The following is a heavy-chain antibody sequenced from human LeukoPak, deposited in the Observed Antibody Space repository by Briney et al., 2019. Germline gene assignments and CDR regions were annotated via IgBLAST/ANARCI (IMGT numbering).Heavy chain of an antibody. J-gene: IGHJ4*02. D-gene: IGHD3-3*01. Sequence: PSETLSLTCTVSGGSTSSSNYYWGWIRQPPGKGLEWIGGIHYSGNTYYNPSLKSRVTISVDTSKNQFSLKLSSVTAADTAVYYCARHGAGPTYYDFWSGYSSFYFDYWGQGTLVTVSS. CDR1: GGSTSSSNYY. CDR3: ARHGAGPTYYDFWSGYSSFYFDY. CDR2: IHYSGNT. V-gene: IGHV4-39*01.